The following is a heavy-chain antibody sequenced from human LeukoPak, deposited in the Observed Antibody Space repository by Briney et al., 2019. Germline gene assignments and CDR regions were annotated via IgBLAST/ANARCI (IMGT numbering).Heavy chain of an antibody. CDR2: ISSSSYI. J-gene: IGHJ3*02. CDR3: ARGGYDSSAQGAFDI. D-gene: IGHD3-22*01. V-gene: IGHV3-21*01. Sequence: GGSLRLSCAASGFTFSSYSMNWVRPAPGKGLEWVSSISSSSYIYYADSVKGRFTISRDNAKNSLYLQMNSLRAEDTAVYYCARGGYDSSAQGAFDIWGQGTMVTVSS. CDR1: GFTFSSYS.